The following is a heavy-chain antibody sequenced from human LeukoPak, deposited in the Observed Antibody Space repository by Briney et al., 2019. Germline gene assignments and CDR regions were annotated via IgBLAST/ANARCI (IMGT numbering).Heavy chain of an antibody. D-gene: IGHD3-10*01. CDR2: ISNNGGYT. Sequence: GGSLRLSCAASGFTFSSSAMSWVRQAPGKGLEWVSAISNNGGYTYYADSVQGRFTISRDNSKSTLCLQMNSLRAEDTAVYYCATPLLWFGGPPTPRDYWGQGTLVTVSS. CDR3: ATPLLWFGGPPTPRDY. CDR1: GFTFSSSA. J-gene: IGHJ4*02. V-gene: IGHV3-23*01.